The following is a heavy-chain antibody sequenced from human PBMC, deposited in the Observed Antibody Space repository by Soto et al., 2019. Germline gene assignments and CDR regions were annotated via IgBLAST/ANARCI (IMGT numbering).Heavy chain of an antibody. D-gene: IGHD4-17*01. Sequence: QVHLQESGPGLAKPSETLSLTCTVSGGSISSYYWSWIRQPPGKGLEWIGCISSTGNTNYNPSLKSRVTISVDTPKNQFSLNLSSVTAADTAVYHCARHYGDSYWGQGILVTVSS. V-gene: IGHV4-59*08. CDR2: ISSTGNT. J-gene: IGHJ4*02. CDR1: GGSISSYY. CDR3: ARHYGDSY.